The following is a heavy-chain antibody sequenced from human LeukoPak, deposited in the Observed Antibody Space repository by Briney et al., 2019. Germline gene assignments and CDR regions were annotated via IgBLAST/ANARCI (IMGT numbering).Heavy chain of an antibody. CDR3: ARHYVLYYYTDV. D-gene: IGHD3-10*02. J-gene: IGHJ6*03. CDR1: GGSISSGGYY. Sequence: PSETLSLTCTVSGGSISSGGYYWSWIRQHPGKGLEWIAYMSYSGTTYYNPSLKSRVSISVHTSKNQFSLRLSSVTAADTAVYYCARHYVLYYYTDVWGKGTTVTVSS. V-gene: IGHV4-31*03. CDR2: MSYSGTT.